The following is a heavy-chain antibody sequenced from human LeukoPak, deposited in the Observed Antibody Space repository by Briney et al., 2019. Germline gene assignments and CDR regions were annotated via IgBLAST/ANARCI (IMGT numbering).Heavy chain of an antibody. J-gene: IGHJ5*02. CDR2: INPNSGGT. CDR1: GYTFTGYY. D-gene: IGHD6-13*01. Sequence: ASVKVSCKASGYTFTGYYMHWVRQAPGQGLEWMGRINPNSGGTNYAQKFQGRVTMTRDTSISTAYMELSRLKSDDTAVYYCARGGNSSSWRYNWFDPWGQGTLVTASS. CDR3: ARGGNSSSWRYNWFDP. V-gene: IGHV1-2*06.